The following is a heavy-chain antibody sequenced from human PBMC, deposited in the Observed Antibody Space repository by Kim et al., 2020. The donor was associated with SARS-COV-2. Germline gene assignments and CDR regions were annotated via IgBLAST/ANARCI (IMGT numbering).Heavy chain of an antibody. D-gene: IGHD3-10*01. J-gene: IGHJ4*02. Sequence: ASVKVSCKTSGYTFTTYAIHWVRQAPGQRLEWMGWLSPGNGNTKDSQKFQDRVTFTRDTSARTAYMELSSLRSEDTAVYFCARDSSGNWYYFDCWGQGTLVTVSS. V-gene: IGHV1-3*01. CDR1: GYTFTTYA. CDR3: ARDSSGNWYYFDC. CDR2: LSPGNGNT.